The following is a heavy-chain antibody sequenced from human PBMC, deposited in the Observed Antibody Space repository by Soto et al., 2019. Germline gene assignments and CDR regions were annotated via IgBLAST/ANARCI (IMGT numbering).Heavy chain of an antibody. V-gene: IGHV1-69*04. CDR3: ARDGTSIAAAGVDY. CDR1: GGTFSSYT. D-gene: IGHD6-13*01. CDR2: IIPILGIA. J-gene: IGHJ4*02. Sequence: SVKVACKASGGTFSSYTISWARQAPGQGLEWMGRIIPILGIANYAQKFQGRVTITADKSTSTAYMELSSLRSEDTAMYYCARDGTSIAAAGVDYWGQGTLVIVSS.